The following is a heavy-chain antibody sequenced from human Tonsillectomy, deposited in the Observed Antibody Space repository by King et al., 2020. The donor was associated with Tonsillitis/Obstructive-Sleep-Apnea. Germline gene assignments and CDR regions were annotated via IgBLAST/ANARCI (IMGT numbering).Heavy chain of an antibody. D-gene: IGHD2-2*01. CDR3: ARHPLYCSSTSCHDY. Sequence: QLQESGPGLVKPSETLSLTCTVSGGSISSYYWSWIRQPPGKGLEWIGYIYYSGSTNYNPSLKSRVTISVDTSKNQFSLKLSSVTAAHTAVYYCARHPLYCSSTSCHDYWGQGTLVTVSS. J-gene: IGHJ4*02. CDR2: IYYSGST. CDR1: GGSISSYY. V-gene: IGHV4-59*08.